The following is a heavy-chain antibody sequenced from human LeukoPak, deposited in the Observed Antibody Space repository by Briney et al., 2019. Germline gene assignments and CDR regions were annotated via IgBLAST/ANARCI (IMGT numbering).Heavy chain of an antibody. D-gene: IGHD3-22*01. Sequence: SETLSLTCTVPGGSISSYYWSWIRQPPGKGLEWIGYIYYSGSTNYNPSLKSRVTISVDTSKNQFSLKLSSVTAADTAVYYCARGLNYYDSSGYYFLFDYWGQGTLVTVSS. CDR1: GGSISSYY. V-gene: IGHV4-59*01. CDR2: IYYSGST. J-gene: IGHJ4*02. CDR3: ARGLNYYDSSGYYFLFDY.